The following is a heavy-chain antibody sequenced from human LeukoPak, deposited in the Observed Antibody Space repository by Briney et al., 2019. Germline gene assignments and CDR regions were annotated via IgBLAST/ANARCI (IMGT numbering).Heavy chain of an antibody. Sequence: GESLMISCKGSGYSFSSYWIGWVRQMPGKGLEWMGIIYPGDSDTTYSPSFQGQVTISADKSISTAYLQWSSLKASDTAMYYCARFDCSSTSCYKSYNYGMDVWGQGTTVTVSS. CDR1: GYSFSSYW. V-gene: IGHV5-51*03. D-gene: IGHD2-2*02. CDR3: ARFDCSSTSCYKSYNYGMDV. CDR2: IYPGDSDT. J-gene: IGHJ6*02.